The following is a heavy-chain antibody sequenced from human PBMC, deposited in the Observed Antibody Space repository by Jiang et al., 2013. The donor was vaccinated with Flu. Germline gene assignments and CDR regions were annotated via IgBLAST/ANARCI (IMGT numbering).Heavy chain of an antibody. Sequence: GLVQPGGSLTLSCAASGFTFSNYAMSCVRQAPGKGLEWVSAISGSGDSTYYADSVKGRFTISRDNSKKMLYLQMNSLRAEDTAVYYCAKGGSGWYGDYFDYWGQGTLVTVSS. V-gene: IGHV3-23*01. J-gene: IGHJ4*02. CDR3: AKGGSGWYGDYFDY. CDR1: GFTFSNYA. CDR2: ISGSGDST. D-gene: IGHD6-19*01.